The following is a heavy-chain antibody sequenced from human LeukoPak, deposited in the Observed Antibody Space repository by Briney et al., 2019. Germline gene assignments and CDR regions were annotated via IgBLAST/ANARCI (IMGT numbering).Heavy chain of an antibody. J-gene: IGHJ4*02. CDR2: ISYGVSNK. Sequence: QPGRSLRLSCAASGFTFSIYDMHGVREAPGKGLELVAVISYGVSNKYYAASAKGRFTTSRDNSNNTLYLQMNSLRTEDTAVYYCARRPAQYFDSWGQGTLVTVSS. CDR3: ARRPAQYFDS. CDR1: GFTFSIYD. V-gene: IGHV3-30-3*01.